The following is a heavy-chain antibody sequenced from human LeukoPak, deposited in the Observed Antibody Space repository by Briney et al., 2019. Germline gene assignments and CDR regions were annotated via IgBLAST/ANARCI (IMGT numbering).Heavy chain of an antibody. Sequence: SETLSLTCTVSGDSISSYYWSWIRQPPGKGLEWIGYIYYSGSTTYNPSLKSRVTISVDTSKNQFSLKLNSVTAADTAVYYCAKDRIAVAAYYYYGMDVWGQGTTVTVSS. CDR1: GDSISSYY. D-gene: IGHD6-19*01. CDR3: AKDRIAVAAYYYYGMDV. CDR2: IYYSGST. J-gene: IGHJ6*02. V-gene: IGHV4-59*01.